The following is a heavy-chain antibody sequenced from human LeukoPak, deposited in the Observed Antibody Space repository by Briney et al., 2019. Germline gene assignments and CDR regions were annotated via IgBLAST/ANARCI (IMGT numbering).Heavy chain of an antibody. Sequence: GESLKISCKGSGYSFTSYWIGWVRQMPGKGLEWMGIIYPGDSDTRYSPSFQGQVTISADKSISTAYLQWSSLKASDTAMYYCALTAPTVRRHYYYGMDVWGQGTTVTVSS. V-gene: IGHV5-51*01. CDR2: IYPGDSDT. D-gene: IGHD7-27*01. CDR3: ALTAPTVRRHYYYGMDV. CDR1: GYSFTSYW. J-gene: IGHJ6*02.